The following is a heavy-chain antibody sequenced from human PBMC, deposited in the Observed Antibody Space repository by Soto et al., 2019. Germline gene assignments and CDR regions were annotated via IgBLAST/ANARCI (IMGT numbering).Heavy chain of an antibody. D-gene: IGHD3-10*01. V-gene: IGHV5-10-1*01. CDR3: PRHGAAICLGY. Sequence: PGASLKLSCKTSGYTFYGHWISWVREVPGKGLQWMGNIDPSDSYINYIPAFRANGTSSVDRSSSTSYLPSMSLWPSATVIYYCPRHGAAICLGYWGQGTLVTVSS. J-gene: IGHJ4*02. CDR1: GYTFYGHW. CDR2: IDPSDSYI.